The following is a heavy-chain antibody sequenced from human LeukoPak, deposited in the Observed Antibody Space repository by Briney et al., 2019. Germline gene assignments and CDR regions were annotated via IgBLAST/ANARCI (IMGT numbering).Heavy chain of an antibody. CDR1: GFTFSSYE. J-gene: IGHJ6*02. D-gene: IGHD2-8*02. CDR3: ARDYWYRPYYYGMDV. V-gene: IGHV3-48*03. Sequence: GGSLRLSCAASGFTFSSYEMNWVRQAPGKGLEGVSYISSSGSTIYYADSVKGRFTISRDNAKNALYLQMNSLRAEDTAVYYCARDYWYRPYYYGMDVWGQGTTVTASS. CDR2: ISSSGSTI.